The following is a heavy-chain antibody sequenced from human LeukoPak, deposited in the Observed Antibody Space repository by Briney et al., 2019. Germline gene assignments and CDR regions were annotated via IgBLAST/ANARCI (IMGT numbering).Heavy chain of an antibody. J-gene: IGHJ4*02. CDR2: ISWNSGSI. CDR3: AKARYDSSGYYPSHFDY. Sequence: GGSLRLSCAASGFTFDDYAMHWVRQAPGKGLEWVSGISWNSGSIGYADSVKGRFTISRDNAKNSLYLQMNSLRAEDMALYYCAKARYDSSGYYPSHFDYWGQGTLVTVSS. V-gene: IGHV3-9*03. CDR1: GFTFDDYA. D-gene: IGHD3-22*01.